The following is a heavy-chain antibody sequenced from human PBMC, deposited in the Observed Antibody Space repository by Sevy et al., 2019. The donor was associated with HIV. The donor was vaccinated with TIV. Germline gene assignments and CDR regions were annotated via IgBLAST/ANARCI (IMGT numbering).Heavy chain of an antibody. D-gene: IGHD2-15*01. J-gene: IGHJ4*02. CDR2: IKPNGSRQ. CDR3: ARDVENKDTPPDY. V-gene: IGHV3-7*01. CDR1: GFTFSAFW. Sequence: GGSLRLSCEVSGFTFSAFWMSWVRQAPGKGLEWVANIKPNGSRQYYGDSVKGRFTISRDNSKNSLYLQLNSLRADDTAVYYCARDVENKDTPPDYWGQGTLVTVSS.